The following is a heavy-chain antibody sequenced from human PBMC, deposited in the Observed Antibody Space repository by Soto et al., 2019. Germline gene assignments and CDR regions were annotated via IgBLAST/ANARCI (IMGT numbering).Heavy chain of an antibody. Sequence: QVQLQESGPGLVKPSETLSLTCTVPSGSIRTSYWTWIRQFPGKRLEWIAHIHNSGNTNSNPSLKSRVTMSMDTSKNQISLRLTSGTAADTAMYYCARLQYTVVTPIDMWGQGTMVTVSS. CDR1: SGSIRTSY. J-gene: IGHJ3*02. V-gene: IGHV4-59*01. CDR3: ARLQYTVVTPIDM. CDR2: IHNSGNT. D-gene: IGHD2-21*02.